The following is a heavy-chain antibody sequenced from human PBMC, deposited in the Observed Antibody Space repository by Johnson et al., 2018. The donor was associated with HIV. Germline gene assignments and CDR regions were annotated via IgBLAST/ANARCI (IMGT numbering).Heavy chain of an antibody. Sequence: QVQLVESGGGVVQPGGSLRLSCAASGFTFSSFGMHWVRQTPGKGLEWVATVWYDGSHEYYADSVKGRFTIFRDNSKNTVSLQMNSLRAGDTAVYYCAKDTGGNSGNDAFDIWGQGTLVTVSS. CDR1: GFTFSSFG. CDR2: VWYDGSHE. V-gene: IGHV3-33*06. CDR3: AKDTGGNSGNDAFDI. D-gene: IGHD4-23*01. J-gene: IGHJ3*02.